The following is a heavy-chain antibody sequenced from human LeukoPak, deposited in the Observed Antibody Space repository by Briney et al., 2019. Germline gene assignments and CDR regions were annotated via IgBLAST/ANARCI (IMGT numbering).Heavy chain of an antibody. D-gene: IGHD4-17*01. CDR1: GGTFSSYA. V-gene: IGHV1-69*04. J-gene: IGHJ6*02. Sequence: SVKVSCKASGGTFSSYALSWVRQAPGQGLEWMGRIIPIIDIAYYTEKFQGRVTMTADKSTSTAYMELSSLRSEDTALYYCASGVKVTTQPPVMDVWGQGTTVTVSS. CDR2: IIPIIDIA. CDR3: ASGVKVTTQPPVMDV.